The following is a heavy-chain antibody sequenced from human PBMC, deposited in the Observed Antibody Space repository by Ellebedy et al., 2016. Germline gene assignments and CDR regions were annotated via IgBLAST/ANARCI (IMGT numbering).Heavy chain of an antibody. CDR3: AREGPMLRGVIDEDY. D-gene: IGHD3-10*01. CDR1: GFSFSSFW. V-gene: IGHV3-7*01. Sequence: GGSLRLSCAASGFSFSSFWMNWVRQAPGKGLEWVATINPDESEKYYVDSVKGRFTISRDNAKNSLYLQMNSLRAEDTAIYYCAREGPMLRGVIDEDYWGQGTLVTVSS. CDR2: INPDESEK. J-gene: IGHJ4*02.